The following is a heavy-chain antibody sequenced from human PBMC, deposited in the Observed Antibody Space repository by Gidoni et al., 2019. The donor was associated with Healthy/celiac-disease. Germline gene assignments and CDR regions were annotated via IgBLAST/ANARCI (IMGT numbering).Heavy chain of an antibody. V-gene: IGHV4-34*01. J-gene: IGHJ4*02. D-gene: IGHD2-2*02. CDR3: ARGYCSSTSCYTYYFDY. Sequence: QVQLQQWGAGLLKPSETLSLTCAVYGGSFSGYYCSWIRQPPGKGLKWIGEINHSGSTNYNPSLKSRVTISVDTSKNQFSLKLSSVTAADTAVYYCARGYCSSTSCYTYYFDYWGQGTLVTVSS. CDR1: GGSFSGYY. CDR2: INHSGST.